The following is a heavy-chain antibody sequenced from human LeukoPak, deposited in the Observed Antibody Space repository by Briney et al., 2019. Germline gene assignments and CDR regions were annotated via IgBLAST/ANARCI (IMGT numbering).Heavy chain of an antibody. CDR3: ARAHQLIYYFDY. J-gene: IGHJ4*02. D-gene: IGHD1-1*01. CDR1: GYTFTSYY. CDR2: INPSGGST. Sequence: GASVKVSCKASGYTFTSYYMHWVRQAPGQGLEWMGIINPSGGSTSYAQKFQGRVTMTRDMSTSTAYMELSSLRSEDTAVYYCARAHQLIYYFDYWGQGTLVTVSS. V-gene: IGHV1-46*01.